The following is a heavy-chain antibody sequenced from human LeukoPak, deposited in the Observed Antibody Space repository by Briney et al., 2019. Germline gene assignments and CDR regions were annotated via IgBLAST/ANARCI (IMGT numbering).Heavy chain of an antibody. CDR2: INSEGSST. CDR1: GFTFSSYW. J-gene: IGHJ5*02. CDR3: ARALAVAGTGGFDP. V-gene: IGHV3-74*01. Sequence: GGSLRLSCAASGFTFSSYWMHWVRQAPGKGLVWVSRINSEGSSTSYADSVKGRFTISRDNAKNTLYLQMNSLRADDTAVYYCARALAVAGTGGFDPWGQGTLVTVSS. D-gene: IGHD6-19*01.